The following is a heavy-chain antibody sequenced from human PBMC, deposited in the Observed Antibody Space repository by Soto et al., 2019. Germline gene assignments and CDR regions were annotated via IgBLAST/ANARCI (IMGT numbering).Heavy chain of an antibody. CDR2: TDNHGDST. Sequence: EVQVVESGGGLVQPGGTLTLSCAASGFTFTNYWMHWVRQVPGEGLVWVSRTDNHGDSTSYADFVKGRFTISRDNAKNTLYLQMNSLSVEDTAIYYCGTVFEKWGQGTMVTVSS. CDR3: GTVFEK. CDR1: GFTFTNYW. V-gene: IGHV3-74*01. J-gene: IGHJ3*02.